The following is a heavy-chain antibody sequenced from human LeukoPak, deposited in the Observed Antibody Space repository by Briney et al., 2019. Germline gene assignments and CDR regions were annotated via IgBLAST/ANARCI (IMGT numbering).Heavy chain of an antibody. V-gene: IGHV3-30*18. CDR2: LSYDGSNR. D-gene: IGHD4-17*01. CDR3: AKDASTVTLHADY. J-gene: IGHJ4*02. CDR1: GFTFSSFG. Sequence: GRSLRLSCAASGFTFSSFGMHWVRQAPGKGLEWVAVLSYDGSNRYYADPVKGRFTISRDNSKNTLYLQMNSLRAEDTAVYYCAKDASTVTLHADYWGQGTLVTVSS.